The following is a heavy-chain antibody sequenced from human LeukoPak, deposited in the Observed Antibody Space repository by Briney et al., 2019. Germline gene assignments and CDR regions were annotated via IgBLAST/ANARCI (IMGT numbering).Heavy chain of an antibody. CDR2: TSAYNGNT. J-gene: IGHJ6*03. CDR1: GYTFTSYG. CDR3: ARVVGGAYYYYYYMDV. V-gene: IGHV1-18*01. D-gene: IGHD3-16*01. Sequence: GASVKVSCKASGYTFTSYGISWVRQAPGQGLEWMGWTSAYNGNTSYAQKLQGRVTMTTDTSTSTAYMELRSLRSDDTAVYYCARVVGGAYYYYYYMDVWGKGTTATVSS.